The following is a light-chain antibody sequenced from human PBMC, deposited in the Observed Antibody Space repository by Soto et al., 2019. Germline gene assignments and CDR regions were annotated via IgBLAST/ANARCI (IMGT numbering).Light chain of an antibody. Sequence: EIVLTQSPGTLSLSPWEIATLSCRASQSVRNSYLAWYQQRPGQAPRLLIYGASTRATGIPARFSGSGSGTEFTLSISRLQSEDFALYYCQQYYNWRAITFGQGTRLEIK. CDR1: QSVRNSY. V-gene: IGKV3D-7*01. CDR2: GAS. CDR3: QQYYNWRAIT. J-gene: IGKJ5*01.